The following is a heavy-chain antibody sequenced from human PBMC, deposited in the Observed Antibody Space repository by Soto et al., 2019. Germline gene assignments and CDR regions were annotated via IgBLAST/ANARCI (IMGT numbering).Heavy chain of an antibody. D-gene: IGHD5-18*01. Sequence: ASVKVSCKASGYTFTSYGISWVRQAPGQGLEWMGWISAYNGNTNYAQKLRGRVTMTTDTSTSTAYMELRSLRSDDTAVYYCARTVDTAPDASVLSFDYWGQGTLVTVSS. V-gene: IGHV1-18*01. CDR2: ISAYNGNT. J-gene: IGHJ4*02. CDR3: ARTVDTAPDASVLSFDY. CDR1: GYTFTSYG.